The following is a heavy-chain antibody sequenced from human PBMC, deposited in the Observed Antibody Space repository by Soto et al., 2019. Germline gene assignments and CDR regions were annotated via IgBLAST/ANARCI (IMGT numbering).Heavy chain of an antibody. J-gene: IGHJ4*02. CDR1: GFTFSSYA. V-gene: IGHV3-23*01. Sequence: GGSLRLSCAASGFTFSSYAMSWVRQAPGKGLEWVSAISGSGGSTYYADSVKGRFTISRDNSKNTLYLQMNSLRAEDTAVYYCAKYGPELGYCSGGSCPWGGPSLGYWGQGTLVTVSS. D-gene: IGHD2-15*01. CDR2: ISGSGGST. CDR3: AKYGPELGYCSGGSCPWGGPSLGY.